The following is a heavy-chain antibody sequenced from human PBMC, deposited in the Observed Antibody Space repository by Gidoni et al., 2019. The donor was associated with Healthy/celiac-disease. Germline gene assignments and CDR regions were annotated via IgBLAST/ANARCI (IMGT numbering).Heavy chain of an antibody. CDR2: IRRKANSYAT. V-gene: IGHV3-73*01. CDR1: GFTFSGSA. Sequence: EVQLVESGGGLVQPGGSLKRSCAASGFTFSGSAMHWVRQPSGKGLEWVGRIRRKANSYATAYAASVKGRFTISRDDSKNTAYLQMNSLKAEDTAVYYCTRRTDRFHPWYFDLWGRGTLVTVSS. D-gene: IGHD4-17*01. CDR3: TRRTDRFHPWYFDL. J-gene: IGHJ2*01.